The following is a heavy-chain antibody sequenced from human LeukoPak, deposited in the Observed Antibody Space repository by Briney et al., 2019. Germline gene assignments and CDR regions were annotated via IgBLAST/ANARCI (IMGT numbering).Heavy chain of an antibody. CDR3: ARGDFGGGFDH. D-gene: IGHD4-23*01. CDR1: GYTFTSYG. V-gene: IGHV1-18*01. J-gene: IGHJ4*02. CDR2: ISSYNGDT. Sequence: GASVTVSCKASGYTFTSYGITWVRQAPGQGLEWMGWISSYNGDTKYAQKVQGRVTVTKDTSTSTAYMELRSLSLDHTAVYYRARGDFGGGFDHWGEGTLVTVSS.